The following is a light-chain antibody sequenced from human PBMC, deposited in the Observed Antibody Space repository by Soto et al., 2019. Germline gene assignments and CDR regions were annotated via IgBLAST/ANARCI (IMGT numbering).Light chain of an antibody. CDR2: DAS. J-gene: IGKJ5*01. Sequence: EIVLTQSPATLSLSPGERATLSSRASQSVSSYLAWYQQKPGQAPRPLIYDASNRATGIPARFSGSGSGTDFTLTISSLEPEDFAVYYCQQRSNWPPITFGQGTRLEIK. CDR3: QQRSNWPPIT. V-gene: IGKV3-11*01. CDR1: QSVSSY.